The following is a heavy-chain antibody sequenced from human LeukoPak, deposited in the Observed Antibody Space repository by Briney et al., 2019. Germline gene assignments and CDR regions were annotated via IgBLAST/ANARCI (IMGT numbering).Heavy chain of an antibody. D-gene: IGHD6-19*01. V-gene: IGHV4-39*07. CDR3: ARVPRYSSGWQHWFDP. CDR1: DDSMTSSSYY. CDR2: IYYSGAT. J-gene: IGHJ5*02. Sequence: SETLSLTFTVSDDSMTSSSYYWGWIRQPPGKGLEWIGSIYYSGATYYNPSLKSRVTISVDTSKNQFSLKLTSVTAADTAVYYCARVPRYSSGWQHWFDPWGQGTLVTVSS.